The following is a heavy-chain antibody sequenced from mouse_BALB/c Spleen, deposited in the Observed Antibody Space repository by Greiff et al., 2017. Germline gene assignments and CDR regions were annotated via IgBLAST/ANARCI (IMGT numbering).Heavy chain of an antibody. D-gene: IGHD2-4*01. Sequence: VKLQESGAELARPGASVKLSCKASGYTFTSYWMQSVKQRPGQGLEWIGAIYPGDGDTRYTQKFKGKATLTADKSSSTAYMQLSSLASEDSAVYYCARSGYYDYDGFAYWGQGTLVTVSA. V-gene: IGHV1-87*01. J-gene: IGHJ3*01. CDR2: IYPGDGDT. CDR3: ARSGYYDYDGFAY. CDR1: GYTFTSYW.